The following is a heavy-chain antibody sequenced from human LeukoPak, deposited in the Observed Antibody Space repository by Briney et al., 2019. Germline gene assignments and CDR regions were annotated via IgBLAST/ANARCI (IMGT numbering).Heavy chain of an antibody. J-gene: IGHJ4*02. CDR1: GGSFSGYY. D-gene: IGHD5-12*01. Sequence: PSETLSLTCAVYGGSFSGYYWSWIRQPPGKGLEWIGEINHSGSTNYNPSLKSRVTISVDTSKNQFSLKLSSVTAADTAVYYCARGRGSPRILKSYFDYWGQGTLVTVSS. V-gene: IGHV4-34*01. CDR2: INHSGST. CDR3: ARGRGSPRILKSYFDY.